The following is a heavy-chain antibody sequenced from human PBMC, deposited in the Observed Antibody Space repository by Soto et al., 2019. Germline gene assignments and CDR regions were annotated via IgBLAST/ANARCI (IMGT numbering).Heavy chain of an antibody. CDR1: GFTFSSYA. J-gene: IGHJ5*02. V-gene: IGHV3-23*01. D-gene: IGHD3-3*01. CDR3: AKAAYDFWSGYYGNWFDP. CDR2: ISGSGGST. Sequence: GGSLRLSCAASGFTFSSYAMSWVRQAPGKGLEWVSAISGSGGSTYYADSVKGRFTISRDNSKNTLYLQMNSLRAEDTAVYYCAKAAYDFWSGYYGNWFDPWGQGTLVTVS.